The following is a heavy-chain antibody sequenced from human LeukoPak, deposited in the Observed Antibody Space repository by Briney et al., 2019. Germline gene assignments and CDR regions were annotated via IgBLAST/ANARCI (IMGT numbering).Heavy chain of an antibody. Sequence: PGGSLSLSCAASGFPFDDYGMTWVRQAPGKGLEWVANIKQDGSEKYYVDSVKGRFTISRDNAKNSLYLQMNSLRAEDTAVYYCARDFVLRYFDWLLPHEFYYFDYWGQGTLVTVSS. CDR3: ARDFVLRYFDWLLPHEFYYFDY. J-gene: IGHJ4*02. V-gene: IGHV3-7*01. CDR1: GFPFDDYG. D-gene: IGHD3-9*01. CDR2: IKQDGSEK.